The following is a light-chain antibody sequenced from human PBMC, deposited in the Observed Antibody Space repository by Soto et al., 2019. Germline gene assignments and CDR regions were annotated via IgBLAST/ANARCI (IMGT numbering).Light chain of an antibody. CDR1: QSVSSSY. CDR3: QQRSNWPGT. V-gene: IGKV3D-20*02. CDR2: GAS. Sequence: EIVLTQSPGTLSLSPGERATLSCRASQSVSSSYLAWYQQKPGQAPRLLIYGASSRATGIPDRFSGSGSETDFTLTISSLDPEDFAVYYCQQRSNWPGTFGQGTKVDIK. J-gene: IGKJ1*01.